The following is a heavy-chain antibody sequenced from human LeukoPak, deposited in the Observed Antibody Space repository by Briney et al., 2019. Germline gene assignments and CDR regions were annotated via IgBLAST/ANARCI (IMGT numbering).Heavy chain of an antibody. CDR1: GGSISTYS. CDR2: IKNNGGN. V-gene: IGHV4-59*01. CDR3: ARDAGGTWFDP. J-gene: IGHJ5*02. Sequence: PSETLSLTCTVSGGSISTYSWNWIRQSPGQGLGWIGYIKNNGGNYNNPSLMGRVTISLDTSKNQFSLKLTSVTAADTAVYYCARDAGGTWFDPWGQGTLVTVSS.